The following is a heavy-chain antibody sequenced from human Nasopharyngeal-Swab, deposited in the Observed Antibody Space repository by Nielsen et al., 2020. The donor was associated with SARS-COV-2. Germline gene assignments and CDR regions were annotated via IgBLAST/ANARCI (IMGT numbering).Heavy chain of an antibody. D-gene: IGHD3-16*01. Sequence: GESLKISCAASGFTFSSYGMHWVRQAPGKGLEWVAVIWYDGSNKYYADSVKGRFTISRDNSKNTLYLQMNSLRAEDTAVYYCARDLAVGDDSYGYWGQGTLVPSPQ. CDR2: IWYDGSNK. CDR1: GFTFSSYG. V-gene: IGHV3-33*01. J-gene: IGHJ4*02. CDR3: ARDLAVGDDSYGY.